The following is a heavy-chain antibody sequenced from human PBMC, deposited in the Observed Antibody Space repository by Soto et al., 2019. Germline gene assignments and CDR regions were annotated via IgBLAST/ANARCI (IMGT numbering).Heavy chain of an antibody. Sequence: QITLKESGPTLVKPTQTLTLTCTFSGFSLSTSGVGVGWIRQPPGKALEWLALIYWDDDKRYSPSLKSRLTITNDTSKNQVVLTMSNMDPVDTATFYCAHRRSYCSGGSCYSGFDYWGQGTLVTVSS. D-gene: IGHD2-15*01. J-gene: IGHJ4*02. CDR2: IYWDDDK. V-gene: IGHV2-5*02. CDR3: AHRRSYCSGGSCYSGFDY. CDR1: GFSLSTSGVG.